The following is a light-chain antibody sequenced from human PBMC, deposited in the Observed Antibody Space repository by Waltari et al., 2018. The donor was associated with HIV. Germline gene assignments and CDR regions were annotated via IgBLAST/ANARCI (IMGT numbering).Light chain of an antibody. Sequence: QSALTQPASVSGSPGQSITISCTGTSSDIGGYNHVSWYQHHPGQAPTLILYDVTIRPSGVSSRFSGSKSGNTASLTISGLQAEDEADYYCSSYTSSSTYVFGTGTKVTVL. CDR3: SSYTSSSTYV. V-gene: IGLV2-14*01. J-gene: IGLJ1*01. CDR2: DVT. CDR1: SSDIGGYNH.